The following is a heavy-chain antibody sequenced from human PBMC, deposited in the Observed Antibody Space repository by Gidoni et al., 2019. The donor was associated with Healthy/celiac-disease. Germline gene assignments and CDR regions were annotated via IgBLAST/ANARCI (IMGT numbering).Heavy chain of an antibody. D-gene: IGHD3-10*01. CDR1: GFTFSSYG. CDR3: ARDQDGSGHWFDP. V-gene: IGHV3-33*01. CDR2: IWYDGSNK. J-gene: IGHJ5*02. Sequence: QVQLVESGGGVVQPGRSLRLSCAASGFTFSSYGMHWVRQAPGKGLEWVAVIWYDGSNKYYADSVKGRFTISRDNSKNTLYLQMNSLRAEDTAVYYCARDQDGSGHWFDPWGQGTLVTVSS.